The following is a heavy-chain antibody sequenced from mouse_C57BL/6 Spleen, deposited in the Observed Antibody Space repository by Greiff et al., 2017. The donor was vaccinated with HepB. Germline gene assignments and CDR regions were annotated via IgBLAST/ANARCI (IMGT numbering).Heavy chain of an antibody. CDR2: ISSGSSTI. J-gene: IGHJ2*01. Sequence: VQLKESGGGLVKPGGSLKLSCAASGFTFSDYGMHWVRQAPEKGLEWVAYISSGSSTIYYADTVKGRFTISRDNAKNTLFLQMTSLRSEDTAMYYCARWGPTDTFDYWGQGTTLTVSS. CDR3: ARWGPTDTFDY. V-gene: IGHV5-17*01. CDR1: GFTFSDYG.